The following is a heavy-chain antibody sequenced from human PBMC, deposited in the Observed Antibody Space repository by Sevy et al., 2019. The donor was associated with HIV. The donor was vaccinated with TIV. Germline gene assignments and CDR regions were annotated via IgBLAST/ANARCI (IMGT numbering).Heavy chain of an antibody. CDR3: ARAIGATTGAFDI. CDR1: GGSFSGHY. CDR2: INHSGST. Sequence: SETLSLTCAVYGGSFSGHYWSWIRQPPGKGLEWMGEINHSGSTNYNPSLMSRVTISVDTSKNQFSLKLSSVTAADTAVYYCARAIGATTGAFDIWGQGTMVTVSS. J-gene: IGHJ3*02. V-gene: IGHV4-34*01. D-gene: IGHD1-26*01.